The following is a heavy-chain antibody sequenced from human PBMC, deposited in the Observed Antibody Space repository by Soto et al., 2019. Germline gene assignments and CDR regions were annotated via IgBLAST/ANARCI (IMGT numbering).Heavy chain of an antibody. V-gene: IGHV3-74*01. D-gene: IGHD2-15*01. CDR3: LSGGGGY. CDR1: GFTLNRYW. J-gene: IGHJ4*02. Sequence: PGGSLRLSCAASGFTLNRYWMHWVRQAPGKGLVWVSGINGDGSTIWYADSVRGRFTISRDNAKNTLHLQMNSLRVEDTAVYYCLSGGGGYWGQGTLVTVSS. CDR2: INGDGSTI.